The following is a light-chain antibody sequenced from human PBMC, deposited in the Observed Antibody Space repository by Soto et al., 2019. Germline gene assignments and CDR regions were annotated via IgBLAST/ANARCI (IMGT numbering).Light chain of an antibody. CDR1: QSIGSR. CDR2: RAS. Sequence: IQMTQSPAALSASVGDTVTVTCRASQSIGSRLAWYQQKPGRPPKLLIYRASSSQSGVPSRFSGSGSGTEFTLTIHSLKPDDFATYYCQQYNIFGTFGQGTKVDIK. CDR3: QQYNIFGT. V-gene: IGKV1-5*03. J-gene: IGKJ1*01.